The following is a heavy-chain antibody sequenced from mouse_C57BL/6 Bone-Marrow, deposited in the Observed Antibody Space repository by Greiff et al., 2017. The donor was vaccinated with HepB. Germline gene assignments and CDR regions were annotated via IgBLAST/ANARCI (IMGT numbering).Heavy chain of an antibody. D-gene: IGHD2-4*01. CDR1: EYEFPSHD. CDR3: ARRNYDYNWYFDV. V-gene: IGHV5-2*01. Sequence: VQLQQSGGGLVQPGESLKLSCESNEYEFPSHDMSWVRKTPEKRLELVAAINSDGGSTYYPDTMERRFIISRDNTKKTLYLQMSSLRSEDTALYYCARRNYDYNWYFDVWGTGTTVTVSS. J-gene: IGHJ1*03. CDR2: INSDGGST.